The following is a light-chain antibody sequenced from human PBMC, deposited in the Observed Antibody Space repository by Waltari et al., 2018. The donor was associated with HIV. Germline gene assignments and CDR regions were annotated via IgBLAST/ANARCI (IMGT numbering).Light chain of an antibody. J-gene: IGLJ2*01. CDR2: DSE. CDR1: SGSVARSHF. CDR3: LLSYHGVRF. V-gene: IGLV7-46*01. Sequence: VVTQEPSLTVSPGGPVTLSCASFSGSVARSHFPYWVQLKHGQAPRTLSYDSEKRHPLTPGRFSGSLDGDRAILTLSGALEEDEAEYFCLLSYHGVRFFGGGTRLTV.